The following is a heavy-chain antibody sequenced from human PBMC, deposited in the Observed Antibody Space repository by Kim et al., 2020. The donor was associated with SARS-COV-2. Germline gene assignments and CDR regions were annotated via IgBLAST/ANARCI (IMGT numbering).Heavy chain of an antibody. D-gene: IGHD3-3*01. Sequence: SVKVSCKASGGTFSSYAISWVRQAPGQGLEWMGRIIPILGIANYAQKFQGRVTITADKSTSTAYMELSSLRSEDTAVYYCAREGVLRFLEWLPFDPWGQGTLVTVSA. J-gene: IGHJ5*02. CDR2: IIPILGIA. V-gene: IGHV1-69*04. CDR1: GGTFSSYA. CDR3: AREGVLRFLEWLPFDP.